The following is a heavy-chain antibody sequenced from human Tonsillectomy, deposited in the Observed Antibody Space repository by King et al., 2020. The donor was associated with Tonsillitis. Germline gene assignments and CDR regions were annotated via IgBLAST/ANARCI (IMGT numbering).Heavy chain of an antibody. J-gene: IGHJ4*02. CDR1: GGSISGYY. Sequence: VQLQQWGAGLLNPSETLSLTCAVFGGSISGYYWTWIRQPTGKGLEWIGEINHSGSTNYNPSHKSRVTISVDTSKNQFSLKLNSVTAAYTAAYYCARGLDGPDPVDYWGKGTLVTVSS. V-gene: IGHV4-34*01. CDR3: ARGLDGPDPVDY. D-gene: IGHD3/OR15-3a*01. CDR2: INHSGST.